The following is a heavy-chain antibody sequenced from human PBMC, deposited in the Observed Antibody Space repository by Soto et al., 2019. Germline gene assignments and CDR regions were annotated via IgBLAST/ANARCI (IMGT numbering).Heavy chain of an antibody. CDR1: GGSISSYY. Sequence: PSETLSLTCTVSGGSISSYYWSWIRQPPGKGLEWIGYIYYSGSTNYNPSLKSRVTISKDTSKNQVVLTMTNMDPVDTATYYCARIPYPTVTTAFFDYWGQGTLVTVSS. CDR3: ARIPYPTVTTAFFDY. CDR2: IYYSGST. V-gene: IGHV4-59*01. D-gene: IGHD4-4*01. J-gene: IGHJ4*02.